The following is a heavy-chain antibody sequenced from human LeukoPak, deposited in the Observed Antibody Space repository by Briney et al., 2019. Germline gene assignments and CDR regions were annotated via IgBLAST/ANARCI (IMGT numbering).Heavy chain of an antibody. J-gene: IGHJ6*02. D-gene: IGHD6-13*01. CDR3: ARDPPGIAAAGTPGGYGMDV. V-gene: IGHV6-1*01. CDR2: TYYRSKRYN. CDR1: GDSVSSNSAA. Sequence: SQTLSLTFAISGDSVSSNSAAWNWMRQSPSRGLEWLRSTYYRSKRYNDYAVSVKSRITINPDTSKNPFSLQLNSVTPEDTAVYYCARDPPGIAAAGTPGGYGMDVWGQGTTVTVSS.